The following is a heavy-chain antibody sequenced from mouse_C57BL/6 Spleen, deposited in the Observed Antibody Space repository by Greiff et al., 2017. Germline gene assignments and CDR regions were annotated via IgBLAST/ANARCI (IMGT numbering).Heavy chain of an antibody. CDR1: GYTFTSYW. CDR2: IDPSDRYT. V-gene: IGHV1-69*01. Sequence: QVQLKQPGAELVMPGASVKLSCKASGYTFTSYWMHWVKQRPGQGLAWIGEIDPSDRYTNYNQKFKGKSTLTVDKSSSTAYMQLSSLTSEDSAVYYCARHEGNYYWYFDVWGTGTTVTVSS. CDR3: ARHEGNYYWYFDV. J-gene: IGHJ1*03. D-gene: IGHD2-1*01.